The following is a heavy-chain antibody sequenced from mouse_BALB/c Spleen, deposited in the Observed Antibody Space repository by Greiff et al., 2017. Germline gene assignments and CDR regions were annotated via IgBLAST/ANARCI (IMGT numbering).Heavy chain of an antibody. CDR3: ARKRTYYFDY. Sequence: EVQLMESGPGLVKPSQSLSLTCSVTGYSITSGYYWNWIRQFPGNKLEWMGYISYDGSNNYNPSLKNRISITRDTSKNQFFLKLNSVTTEDTATYSSARKRTYYFDYWGEGTTLTVSS. CDR1: GYSITSGYY. V-gene: IGHV3-6*02. J-gene: IGHJ2*01. CDR2: ISYDGSN.